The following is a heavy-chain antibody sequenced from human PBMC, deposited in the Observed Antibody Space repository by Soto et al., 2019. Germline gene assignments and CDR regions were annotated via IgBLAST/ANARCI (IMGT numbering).Heavy chain of an antibody. CDR2: ISLYSDGT. D-gene: IGHD2-2*01. CDR1: GYTFSNYG. J-gene: IGHJ5*02. CDR3: ARVVPGAEAWFGP. Sequence: QVQLVQSGGEVKRPGASVKVSCKTSGYTFSNYGITWVRQAPGQPLEWLGWISLYSDGTNYAQKFHGRVSMTTDTSTTTAYMELTSLRSDDTAVYYCARVVPGAEAWFGPWGKGTLVTVSS. V-gene: IGHV1-18*01.